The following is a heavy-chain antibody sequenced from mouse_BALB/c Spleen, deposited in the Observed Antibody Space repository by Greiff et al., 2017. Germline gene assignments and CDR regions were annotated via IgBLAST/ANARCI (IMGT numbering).Heavy chain of an antibody. V-gene: IGHV1S56*01. D-gene: IGHD1-1*01. CDR3: ARIYYYGSSYFDY. CDR1: GYTFTSYY. J-gene: IGHJ2*01. CDR2: IYPGNVNT. Sequence: VQLVESGPELVKPGASVRISCKASGYTFTSYYIHWVKQRPGQGLEWIGWIYPGNVNTKYNEKFKGKATLTADKSSSTAYMQLSSLTSEDSAVYFCARIYYYGSSYFDYWGQGTTLTVSS.